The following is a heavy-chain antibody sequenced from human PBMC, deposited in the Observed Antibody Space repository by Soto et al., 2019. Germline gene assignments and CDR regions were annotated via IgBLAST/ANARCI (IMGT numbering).Heavy chain of an antibody. CDR3: VEGWNDF. CDR1: GFMFSSAW. V-gene: IGHV3-15*01. Sequence: EVQVVESGGDLVEPGGSLRLSCVTSGFMFSSAWMSWVRQAPGKGLEWVARIKSTKDGGARDYAAPVTGRFSISRDDSKSTVYLQMNSLRVEDTALYYCVEGWNDFWGQGTLVTVSS. D-gene: IGHD1-1*01. J-gene: IGHJ4*02. CDR2: IKSTKDGGAR.